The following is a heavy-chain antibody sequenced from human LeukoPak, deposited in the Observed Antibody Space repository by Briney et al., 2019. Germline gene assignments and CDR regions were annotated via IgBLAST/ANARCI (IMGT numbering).Heavy chain of an antibody. J-gene: IGHJ4*02. Sequence: GGSLRLSCAASGFTFDDYGMHWVRQTPGEGLEWVSQITRDSYNTYYADSVKGRFTISRDNNKNSLYLQMNSLRPEDTALYYCAKDSRRYSSSWYLDSWGQGTLVTVSS. D-gene: IGHD6-13*01. CDR1: GFTFDDYG. CDR2: ITRDSYNT. V-gene: IGHV3-43D*03. CDR3: AKDSRRYSSSWYLDS.